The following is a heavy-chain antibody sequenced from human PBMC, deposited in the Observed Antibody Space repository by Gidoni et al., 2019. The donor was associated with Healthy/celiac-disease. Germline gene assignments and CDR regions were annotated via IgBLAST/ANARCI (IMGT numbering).Heavy chain of an antibody. Sequence: AYAASVKGRFTISRDDSKNTAYLQMNSLKTEDTAVYYCTRHSLGESLALPGIAVAGRDYYYGMDVWGQGTTVTVSS. J-gene: IGHJ6*02. CDR3: TRHSLGESLALPGIAVAGRDYYYGMDV. V-gene: IGHV3-73*01. D-gene: IGHD6-19*01.